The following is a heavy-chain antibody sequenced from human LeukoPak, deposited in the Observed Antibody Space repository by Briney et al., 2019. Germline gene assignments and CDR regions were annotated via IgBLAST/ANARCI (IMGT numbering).Heavy chain of an antibody. CDR1: GFTFSSYG. CDR3: TKDRGGSSQLGGAFDV. D-gene: IGHD1-26*01. J-gene: IGHJ3*01. V-gene: IGHV3-23*01. CDR2: ISGSGSST. Sequence: GGSLRLSCAASGFTFSSYGMSWVRQAPGKGLEWVSAISGSGSSTYYAASVKGRFTISRDNAKKSLYLQMNSLRAEDTALYYCTKDRGGSSQLGGAFDVWGQGTMVSVSS.